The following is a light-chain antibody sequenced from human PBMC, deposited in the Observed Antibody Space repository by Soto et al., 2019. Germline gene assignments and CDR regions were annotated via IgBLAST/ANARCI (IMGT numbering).Light chain of an antibody. V-gene: IGKV3-20*01. CDR1: QTVRNNY. J-gene: IGKJ1*01. CDR2: DAS. Sequence: EFVLTQSPGTLSLSPGERVTLSCRASQTVRNNYLAWYQQKPGQAPRLLIYDASSRATGIPDRFSGGGSGTDFTLTISGLEPEDFAVYYCQQYGSSRTFGQGTKVDI. CDR3: QQYGSSRT.